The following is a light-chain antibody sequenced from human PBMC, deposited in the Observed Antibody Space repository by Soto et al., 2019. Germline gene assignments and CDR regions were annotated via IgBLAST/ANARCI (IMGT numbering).Light chain of an antibody. Sequence: QSVLTQPASVSGSPGQSITISCTGTSSDVGGYNYVSWYQQHPGKAPKLMIYEVSNRPSGASNRFSGSKSGNTASLTISGLRAEDEAHYYCSSYTSSSTLLYVFGTGTKVTVL. J-gene: IGLJ1*01. CDR2: EVS. V-gene: IGLV2-14*01. CDR3: SSYTSSSTLLYV. CDR1: SSDVGGYNY.